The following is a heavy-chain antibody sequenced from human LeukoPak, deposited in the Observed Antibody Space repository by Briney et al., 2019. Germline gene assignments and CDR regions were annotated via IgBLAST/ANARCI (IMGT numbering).Heavy chain of an antibody. CDR2: IKKTGIET. D-gene: IGHD2-15*01. CDR3: ARENGYCSGSDCYSYFDS. CDR1: GFTFSHFW. Sequence: GGSLRLSCAGSGFTFSHFWMSWVRQAPGKGLEWVAYIKKTGIETYYLDSVKGRFTITRDNNRNSLFLQMYSLRAEDTAVYFCARENGYCSGSDCYSYFDSWGQGTLVTVSS. J-gene: IGHJ4*02. V-gene: IGHV3-7*01.